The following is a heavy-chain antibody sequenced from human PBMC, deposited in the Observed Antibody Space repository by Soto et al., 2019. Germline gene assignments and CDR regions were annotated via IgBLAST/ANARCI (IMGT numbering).Heavy chain of an antibody. CDR2: IFYSGRT. CDR1: GGSISSYY. Sequence: QVQLQESGPGLVKPSETLSLTCTVSGGSISSYYWSWIRQPPGKGMEWIGYIFYSGRTNYNPSLKRRVTTSVDTTKNQFSLKLSSVTAADTAEYYCARRYSSSFDYWGQGTLVTVSS. D-gene: IGHD6-13*01. CDR3: ARRYSSSFDY. V-gene: IGHV4-59*08. J-gene: IGHJ4*02.